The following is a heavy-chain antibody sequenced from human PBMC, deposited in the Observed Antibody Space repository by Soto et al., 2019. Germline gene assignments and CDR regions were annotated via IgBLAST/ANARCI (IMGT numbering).Heavy chain of an antibody. D-gene: IGHD2-2*02. CDR3: AIEYCSSTSCYRDY. Sequence: QVQLVQSGAEVKKPGSSVKVSCKASGGTFSSYTISWVRQAPGQGLEWMGRIIPILGIANYAQKFQGRVSITADKSTSTAYMGLSRLRSEGTAVYYCAIEYCSSTSCYRDYWGQGTLVTVSS. V-gene: IGHV1-69*02. CDR2: IIPILGIA. CDR1: GGTFSSYT. J-gene: IGHJ4*02.